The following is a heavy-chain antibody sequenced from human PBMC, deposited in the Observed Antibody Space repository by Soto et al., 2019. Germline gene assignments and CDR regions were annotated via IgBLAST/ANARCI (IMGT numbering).Heavy chain of an antibody. CDR3: VKGEYYYDSSGYNPLDY. CDR1: GFTFSSYA. CDR2: ISGSGGST. V-gene: IGHV3-23*01. D-gene: IGHD3-22*01. J-gene: IGHJ4*02. Sequence: GGSLRLSCAASGFTFSSYAMSWVRQAPGKGLEWVSAISGSGGSTYYADSVKGRFTISRDNSKNTLYLQMNSLRAEDTAVYYCVKGEYYYDSSGYNPLDYWGQGTLVTVSS.